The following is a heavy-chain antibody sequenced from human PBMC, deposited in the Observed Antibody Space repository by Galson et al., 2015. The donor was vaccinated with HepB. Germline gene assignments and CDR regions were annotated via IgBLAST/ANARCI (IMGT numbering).Heavy chain of an antibody. CDR3: ARDRHSYNSSWPEWFDP. J-gene: IGHJ5*02. Sequence: SVKVSCKASGYTFTSYGISWVRQAPGQGLEWMGLISAYNGNTNYAQKLQGRVTMTTDTSTSTAYMELRSLRSDDTAVYYCARDRHSYNSSWPEWFDPWGQGTLVTVSS. V-gene: IGHV1-18*01. CDR2: ISAYNGNT. CDR1: GYTFTSYG. D-gene: IGHD6-13*01.